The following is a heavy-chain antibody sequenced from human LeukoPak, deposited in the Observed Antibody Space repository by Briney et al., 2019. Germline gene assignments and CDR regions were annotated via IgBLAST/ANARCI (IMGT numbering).Heavy chain of an antibody. CDR2: IYPGDSDT. V-gene: IGHV5-51*01. J-gene: IGHJ6*02. D-gene: IGHD2-2*01. CDR3: ARLMWDIVVVPAASPDPAGYGMDV. CDR1: GYSFTSYW. Sequence: GESLKISCKGSGYSFTSYWIDWVRQMPGKGLEWMGIIYPGDSDTRYSPSFQGQVTISADKSISTAYLQWSSLKASDTAMYYCARLMWDIVVVPAASPDPAGYGMDVWGQGTTVTVSS.